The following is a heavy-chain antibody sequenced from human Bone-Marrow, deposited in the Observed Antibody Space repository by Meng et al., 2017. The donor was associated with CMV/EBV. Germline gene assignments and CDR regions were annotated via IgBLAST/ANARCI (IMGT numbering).Heavy chain of an antibody. J-gene: IGHJ4*02. CDR2: IWYDGGNK. CDR3: AKDYRSGYDSTLDY. D-gene: IGHD5-12*01. CDR1: GFTFSSYG. Sequence: GESLKISCAASGFTFSSYGMHWVRQAPGKGLEWVAVIWYDGGNKYYADSVKGRFTISRDNSKNTLYLQMNSLRAEDTAVYYCAKDYRSGYDSTLDYWGQGTLVTVSS. V-gene: IGHV3-33*06.